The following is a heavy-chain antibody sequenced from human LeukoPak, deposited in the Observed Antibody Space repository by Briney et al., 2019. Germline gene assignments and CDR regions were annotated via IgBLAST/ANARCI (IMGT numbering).Heavy chain of an antibody. CDR3: AVRYSGSWYLFDY. V-gene: IGHV3-48*01. CDR1: GFPFSSYT. Sequence: GGSLRLSCAASGFPFSSYTMNWVRQAPGKGLEWISYISPTSITIFYADSVKGRFTISRDNAKNSLYLQMNSLRAEDTAVYYCAVRYSGSWYLFDYWGQGTLVTVSS. D-gene: IGHD6-13*01. CDR2: ISPTSITI. J-gene: IGHJ4*02.